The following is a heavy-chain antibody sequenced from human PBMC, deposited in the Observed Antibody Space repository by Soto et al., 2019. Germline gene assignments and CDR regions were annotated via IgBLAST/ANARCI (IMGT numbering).Heavy chain of an antibody. V-gene: IGHV3-21*01. Sequence: GGSLRLSCAASGFTFSSYSMNWVRQAPGKGLEWVSSISSSSYIYYADSVKGRFTISRDNAKNSLYLQMNSLRAEDTAVYYCAREKTGWGAFDYWGQGTLVTVSS. D-gene: IGHD3-9*01. J-gene: IGHJ4*02. CDR1: GFTFSSYS. CDR2: ISSSSYI. CDR3: AREKTGWGAFDY.